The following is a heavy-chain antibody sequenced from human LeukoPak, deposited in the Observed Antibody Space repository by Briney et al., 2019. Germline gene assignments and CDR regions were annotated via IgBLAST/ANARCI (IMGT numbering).Heavy chain of an antibody. Sequence: SETLSLTCTVSGVSISSSSYYWGWIRQPPGKGLEWIGEINHSGSTNYNPSLKSRVTISVDTSKNQFSLKLSSVTAADTAVYYCARVFYWFDPWGQGTLVTVSS. CDR3: ARVFYWFDP. CDR2: INHSGST. D-gene: IGHD3-9*01. V-gene: IGHV4-39*07. CDR1: GVSISSSSYY. J-gene: IGHJ5*02.